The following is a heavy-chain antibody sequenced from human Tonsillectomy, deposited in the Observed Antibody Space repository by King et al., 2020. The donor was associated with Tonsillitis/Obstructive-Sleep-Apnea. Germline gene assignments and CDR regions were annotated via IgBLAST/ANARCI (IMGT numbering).Heavy chain of an antibody. D-gene: IGHD3-10*01. Sequence: QLVQSGAEVKKPGESLKISCKGSGYTFSNYWIAWVRQMPGKGLEWMGIIYGGDSESRYSPSFQGQVTISADKSIKTAHLQWSSLKASNTAMYYCARIRGGSPASLFDYWGQGTLVTVSS. CDR1: GYTFSNYW. J-gene: IGHJ4*02. CDR2: IYGGDSES. V-gene: IGHV5-51*01. CDR3: ARIRGGSPASLFDY.